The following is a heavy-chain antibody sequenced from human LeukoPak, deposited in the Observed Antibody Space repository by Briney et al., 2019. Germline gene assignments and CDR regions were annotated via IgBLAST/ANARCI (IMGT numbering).Heavy chain of an antibody. CDR1: GYTFTSYG. Sequence: ASVKVSCKASGYTFTSYGISWVRQAPGQGLEWMGWISAYNGNTNYAQKLQGRVTMTTDTSTSTAYMELRSLRSDDTAVYYCARVYSGSYYVYAFDIWGQGTMVTVSS. D-gene: IGHD1-26*01. J-gene: IGHJ3*02. CDR3: ARVYSGSYYVYAFDI. V-gene: IGHV1-18*01. CDR2: ISAYNGNT.